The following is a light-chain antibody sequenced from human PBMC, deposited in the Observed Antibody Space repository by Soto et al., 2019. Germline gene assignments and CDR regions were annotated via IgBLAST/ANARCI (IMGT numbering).Light chain of an antibody. CDR3: QQRPNWPLT. V-gene: IGKV3-11*01. Sequence: EIVLTQSPATLSLSPGEGATLSCRASQRISSHLAWYQQKPGQAPRLLMYDASNRATGIPARFSGSGSGTDFTLTISSLAPEDFAVYYCQQRPNWPLTFGGGTKVEIK. J-gene: IGKJ4*01. CDR1: QRISSH. CDR2: DAS.